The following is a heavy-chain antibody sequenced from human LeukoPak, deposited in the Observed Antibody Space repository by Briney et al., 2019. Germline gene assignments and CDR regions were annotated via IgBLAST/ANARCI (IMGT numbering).Heavy chain of an antibody. CDR1: GYTFTSYG. V-gene: IGHV1-18*01. D-gene: IGHD2-8*01. Sequence: ASVKVSCKASGYTFTSYGINWVRQAPGQGLEWMGWISAYNGNTNYAQKLQGRVTMTTDTSTSTAYMELRSLRSDDTAVYYCARDRYCTNGVCPVYYYYGMDVWGQGTTVTVSS. J-gene: IGHJ6*02. CDR3: ARDRYCTNGVCPVYYYYGMDV. CDR2: ISAYNGNT.